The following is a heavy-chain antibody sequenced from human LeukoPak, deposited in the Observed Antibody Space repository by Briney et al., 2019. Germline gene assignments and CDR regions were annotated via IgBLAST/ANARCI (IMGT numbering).Heavy chain of an antibody. Sequence: PGGSLRLSCAASGLNFGNYAMHWVRQAPGKGLEWVSLIPSGGFYEYYADSVKGRFTISRDDSGNTLYLQLNSLRPEDTAVYYCARDSTYYYESGSSGPHYFDNWGQGTLVTVSS. CDR2: IPSGGFYE. CDR3: ARDSTYYYESGSSGPHYFDN. CDR1: GLNFGNYA. J-gene: IGHJ4*02. V-gene: IGHV3-30-3*01. D-gene: IGHD3-10*01.